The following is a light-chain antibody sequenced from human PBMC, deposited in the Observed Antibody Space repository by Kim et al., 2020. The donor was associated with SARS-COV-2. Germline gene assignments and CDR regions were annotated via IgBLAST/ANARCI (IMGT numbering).Light chain of an antibody. CDR2: GKN. CDR3: NSRDNNDNEL. CDR1: SLRTYY. Sequence: SELPQDPAVSVALGQTVRITCHGDSLRTYYTTWYQQKPGQAPILVIYGKNNRPSGIPDRFSGSSSGNTASLTITGTQAGDEADYYCNSRDNNDNELFGG. V-gene: IGLV3-19*01. J-gene: IGLJ2*01.